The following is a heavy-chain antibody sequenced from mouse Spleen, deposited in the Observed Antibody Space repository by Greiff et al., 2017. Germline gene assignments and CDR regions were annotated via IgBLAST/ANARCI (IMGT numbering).Heavy chain of an antibody. CDR2: INPSNGGT. CDR3: TRSYDYLAWFAY. V-gene: IGHV1S81*02. J-gene: IGHJ3*01. D-gene: IGHD2-4*01. Sequence: QVQLQQSGAELVKPGASVKLSCKASGYTFTSYYMYWVKQRPGQGLEWIGEINPSNGGTNFNEKFKSKATLTVDKSSSTAYMQLSSLTSEDSAVYYCTRSYDYLAWFAYWGQGTLVTVSA. CDR1: GYTFTSYY.